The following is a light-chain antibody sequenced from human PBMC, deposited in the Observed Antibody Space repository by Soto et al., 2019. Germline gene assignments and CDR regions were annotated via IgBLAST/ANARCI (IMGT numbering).Light chain of an antibody. V-gene: IGKV1-27*01. CDR2: AAS. Sequence: DIQMTQSPSSLSASVGDRVTITCRASPDITNFLAWYQHKPGKVPKLLIYAASTLQSGVPSRFSGSGSGTDFTPTISSLQPDDVATYYCQRYNNAPWTFGQGTKVEIK. CDR3: QRYNNAPWT. J-gene: IGKJ1*01. CDR1: PDITNF.